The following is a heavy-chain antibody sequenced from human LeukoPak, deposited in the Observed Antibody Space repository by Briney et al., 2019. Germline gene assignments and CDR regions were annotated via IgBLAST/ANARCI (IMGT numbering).Heavy chain of an antibody. D-gene: IGHD2-2*01. V-gene: IGHV1-2*02. CDR2: INPNSGGT. CDR1: GYTFTSYD. Sequence: GASVKVSCKASGYTFTSYDINWVRQAPGQGLEWMGWINPNSGGTNYAQKFQGRVTMTRDTSISTAYMELSRLRSDDTAVYYCAREAFYCSSTSCYPHMDVWGKGTTVTVSS. CDR3: AREAFYCSSTSCYPHMDV. J-gene: IGHJ6*03.